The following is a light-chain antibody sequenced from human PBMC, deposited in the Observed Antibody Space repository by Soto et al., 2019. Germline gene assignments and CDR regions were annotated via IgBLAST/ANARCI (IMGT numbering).Light chain of an antibody. CDR3: QQYNGYSTWT. Sequence: DIQMTQSPSTLSASVGDRITITCRASQSISIWLAWYQQTPGKAPKVLIYDASRLESGVPSRFSGSGSGTEFTLTISSLHPDDFATYYCQQYNGYSTWTFGQGTRVEIK. J-gene: IGKJ1*01. CDR2: DAS. CDR1: QSISIW. V-gene: IGKV1-5*01.